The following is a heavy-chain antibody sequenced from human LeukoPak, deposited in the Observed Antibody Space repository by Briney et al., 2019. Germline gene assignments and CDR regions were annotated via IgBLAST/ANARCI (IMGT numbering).Heavy chain of an antibody. CDR2: ISSSSGNT. J-gene: IGHJ6*02. V-gene: IGHV1-18*01. CDR1: GYKFTSNG. Sequence: ASVKVSCKASGYKFTSNGISWVRQAPGQGLEWMGWISSSSGNTNYAQKHQGRVTMTTDTSTSTAYMELRSLRSDDTALYYCARDRSPEHYYASSHWDYYYGMDVWGQGTTVTVSS. CDR3: ARDRSPEHYYASSHWDYYYGMDV. D-gene: IGHD3-22*01.